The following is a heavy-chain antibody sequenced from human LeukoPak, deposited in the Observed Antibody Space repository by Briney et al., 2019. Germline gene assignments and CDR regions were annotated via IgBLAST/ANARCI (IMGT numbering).Heavy chain of an antibody. Sequence: ASVKVSCKASGYTFTSYDINWVRQATGQGREWMGWMNPNSGNTGYAQKFQGRVTITRNTSISTAYMELSSLGSEDTAVYYCARGRTASDYWGQGTLVTVSS. CDR1: GYTFTSYD. J-gene: IGHJ4*02. CDR3: ARGRTASDY. D-gene: IGHD2-2*01. V-gene: IGHV1-8*03. CDR2: MNPNSGNT.